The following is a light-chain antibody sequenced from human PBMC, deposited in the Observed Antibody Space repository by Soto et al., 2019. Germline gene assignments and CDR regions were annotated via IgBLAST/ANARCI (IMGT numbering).Light chain of an antibody. CDR3: QQYNSYSAT. CDR1: QNISRW. V-gene: IGKV1-5*03. CDR2: KAS. Sequence: DIQMTQSPSTLSGAVVDRVTITCRASQNISRWLAWYQQKPGKAPKLLIYKASTLKSGVPSRFSGSGSGTEFTRTISSLQADDFATYYCQQYNSYSATFGGGTKVDIK. J-gene: IGKJ4*01.